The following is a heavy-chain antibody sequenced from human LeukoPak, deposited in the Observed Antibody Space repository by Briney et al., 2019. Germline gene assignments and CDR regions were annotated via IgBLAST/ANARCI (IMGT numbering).Heavy chain of an antibody. V-gene: IGHV3-20*01. CDR3: ARDNYGGNSALDY. D-gene: IGHD4-23*01. Sequence: GSLRLSCAASGFTFSSYWMSWVRQAPGKGLEWVSGINWNGGSTGYADSVKGRFTISRDNAKNSLYLQMNSLRAEDTALYHCARDNYGGNSALDYWGQGTLVTVSS. CDR2: INWNGGST. CDR1: GFTFSSYW. J-gene: IGHJ4*02.